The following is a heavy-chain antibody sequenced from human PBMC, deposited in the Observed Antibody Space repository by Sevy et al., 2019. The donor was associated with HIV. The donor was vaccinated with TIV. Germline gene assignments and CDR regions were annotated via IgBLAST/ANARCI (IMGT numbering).Heavy chain of an antibody. V-gene: IGHV2-5*02. CDR2: IYWDDDK. Sequence: SGPTLVNPTQTLTLTCTFSGFSLSTSGVGVGWIRQPPGKALEWLALIYWDDDKRYSPSLKSRLTITKDTSKNQVVLKMTNMDPVDTVTYYCAHSDHSSWSMTSYYFDYWGQGTLVTVSS. D-gene: IGHD6-13*01. CDR3: AHSDHSSWSMTSYYFDY. J-gene: IGHJ4*02. CDR1: GFSLSTSGVG.